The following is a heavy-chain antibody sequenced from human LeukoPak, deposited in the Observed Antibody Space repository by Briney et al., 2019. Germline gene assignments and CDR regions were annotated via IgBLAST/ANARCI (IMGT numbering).Heavy chain of an antibody. Sequence: NPGGSLRLSCAASGFTLSSSAMNWVRQASGKGLEWVSSINNVGSHIYYAGSVKGRFTISRDNTKNSLYLQMNSLRAEDTAVYYCSRDPTYYLRYGYFDYWGQGALVTVSS. V-gene: IGHV3-21*01. D-gene: IGHD1-26*01. CDR1: GFTLSSSA. CDR3: SRDPTYYLRYGYFDY. CDR2: INNVGSHI. J-gene: IGHJ4*02.